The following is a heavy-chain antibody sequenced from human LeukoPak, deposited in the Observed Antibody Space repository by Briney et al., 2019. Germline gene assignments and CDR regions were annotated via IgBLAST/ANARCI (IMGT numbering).Heavy chain of an antibody. CDR1: GGSISSGGYS. CDR3: ARGPSRKGWSGPLPYAFDI. Sequence: SETLSLTCAVSGGSISSGGYSWRWLRQPPGKGLEWIGYIYHSGSTYYNPSLKSRVSISVDRSKNQFSLKLRSVTAADTAVYYCARGPSRKGWSGPLPYAFDIWGQGTMVTVSS. J-gene: IGHJ3*02. D-gene: IGHD3-3*01. CDR2: IYHSGST. V-gene: IGHV4-30-2*01.